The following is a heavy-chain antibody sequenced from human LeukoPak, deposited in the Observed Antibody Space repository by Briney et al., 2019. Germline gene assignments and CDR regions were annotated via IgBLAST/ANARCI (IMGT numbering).Heavy chain of an antibody. CDR2: IYYSGST. V-gene: IGHV4-61*08. Sequence: SETLSLTCFVSGDSITNSGWSWGWVRQPPGKGLEWIGYIYYSGSTRYNPSLKSRVTISVDTSKNQFSLKLSSVTAADTAVYYCARVGILRFPSNWFDPWGQGTLVTVSS. J-gene: IGHJ5*02. CDR1: GDSITNSGWS. D-gene: IGHD3-3*01. CDR3: ARVGILRFPSNWFDP.